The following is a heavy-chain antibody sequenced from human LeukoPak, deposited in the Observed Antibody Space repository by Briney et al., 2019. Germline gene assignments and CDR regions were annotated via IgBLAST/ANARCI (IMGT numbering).Heavy chain of an antibody. J-gene: IGHJ6*02. CDR1: DGSISRYH. V-gene: IGHV4-4*07. CDR2: IFPSGST. D-gene: IGHD6-13*01. Sequence: PSETLSLTCIVSDGSISRYHWSWIRQPAGKGLEWIGRIFPSGSTNYNPSLKSRVTMSVDTSKNQFSLKLSSVTAADTAVYYCARTSSGSWSYGMDVWGQGTTVTVSS. CDR3: ARTSSGSWSYGMDV.